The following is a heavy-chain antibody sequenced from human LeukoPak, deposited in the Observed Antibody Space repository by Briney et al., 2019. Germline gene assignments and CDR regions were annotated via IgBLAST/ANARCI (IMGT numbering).Heavy chain of an antibody. J-gene: IGHJ4*02. CDR2: IYHSGST. CDR3: ARWAAAGSYDPANDY. Sequence: SETLSLTCTVSGYSISSGYYWGWIRQPPGKGLEWIGSIYHSGSTYYNPSLKSRVTISVDTSKNQFSLKLSSVTAADTAVYYCARWAAAGSYDPANDYWGQGTLVTVSS. D-gene: IGHD6-13*01. CDR1: GYSISSGYY. V-gene: IGHV4-38-2*02.